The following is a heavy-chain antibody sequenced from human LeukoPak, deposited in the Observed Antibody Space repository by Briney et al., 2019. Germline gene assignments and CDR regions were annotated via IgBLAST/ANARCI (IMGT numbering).Heavy chain of an antibody. CDR3: AKVSKVLAVAGTGGFDY. CDR1: GFTFSSYA. D-gene: IGHD6-19*01. Sequence: PGGSLRLSCAASGFTFSSYAMSWVRQAPGKGLEWVSAISGSGGSTYCADSVKGRFTTSRDNSKNTLYLQMNSLRAEDTAVYYCAKVSKVLAVAGTGGFDYWGQGTLVTVSS. CDR2: ISGSGGST. J-gene: IGHJ4*02. V-gene: IGHV3-23*01.